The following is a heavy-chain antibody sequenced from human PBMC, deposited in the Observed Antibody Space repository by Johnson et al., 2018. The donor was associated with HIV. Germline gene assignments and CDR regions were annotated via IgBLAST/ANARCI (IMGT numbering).Heavy chain of an antibody. Sequence: QVQLVESGGGVVQPGRSLRLSCSASGFSFNDYAMHWVRQAPGKGLEWVAVISFDGGAIYYADSVEGRFTISRDNAKQSLYLQMNSLRAEDTAVYYCARDRGYWDAFDIWGQGTMVTFSS. J-gene: IGHJ3*02. V-gene: IGHV3-30-3*01. CDR3: ARDRGYWDAFDI. CDR1: GFSFNDYA. CDR2: ISFDGGAI. D-gene: IGHD3-22*01.